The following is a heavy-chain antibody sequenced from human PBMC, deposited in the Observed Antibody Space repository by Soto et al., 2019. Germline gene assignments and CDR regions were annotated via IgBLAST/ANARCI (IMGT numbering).Heavy chain of an antibody. CDR1: GFAFSSYG. CDR2: IWYDGSNK. V-gene: IGHV3-33*01. CDR3: ARATLTKRKNYDYVWTGIDY. Sequence: PGGSLRLSCAASGFAFSSYGMHWVRQAPGKGLEWVAVIWYDGSNKYYADSVKGRFTISRDNSKNTLYLQMNSLRSEDTAVYYCARATLTKRKNYDYVWTGIDYWGQGTLVTVSS. J-gene: IGHJ4*02. D-gene: IGHD3-16*01.